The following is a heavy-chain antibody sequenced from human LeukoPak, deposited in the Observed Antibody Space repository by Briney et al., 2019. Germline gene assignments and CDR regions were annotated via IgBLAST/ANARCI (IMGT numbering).Heavy chain of an antibody. Sequence: PGGSLRLSCAASGFTFDDYGMSWVRQAPGKGLEWVSGINWNGGSAGYADSVKGRFTISRDNAKNSLYLQMNSLGAEDTALYYCARDSQAAAGYFDYWGQGTLVTVSS. D-gene: IGHD6-13*01. CDR1: GFTFDDYG. CDR2: INWNGGSA. J-gene: IGHJ4*02. CDR3: ARDSQAAAGYFDY. V-gene: IGHV3-20*04.